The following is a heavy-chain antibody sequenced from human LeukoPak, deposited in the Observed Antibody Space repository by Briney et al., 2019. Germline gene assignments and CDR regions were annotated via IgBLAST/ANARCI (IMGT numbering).Heavy chain of an antibody. CDR1: GGSICDYY. Sequence: PSETLSLICTVSGGSICDYYWSWIRQPPGKGLEWIGYINYSGNTNYNPSLKRRVTISVDTSKNQFSLRLTSVTAADTAVFYCAREGRQDYVYFLYWGQKPVVTLSS. CDR3: AREGRQDYVYFLY. V-gene: IGHV4-59*01. J-gene: IGHJ4*02. CDR2: INYSGNT. D-gene: IGHD4-17*01.